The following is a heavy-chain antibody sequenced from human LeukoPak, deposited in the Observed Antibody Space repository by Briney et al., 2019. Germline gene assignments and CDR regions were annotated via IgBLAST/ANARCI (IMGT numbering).Heavy chain of an antibody. Sequence: PSETLSLTCTVSGGSINSYYWSWIRQPPGKGLECIGYIHYTGSTNYNPSLKSRVTISVDTSKNQFSLKLSSVAAADTAFYYCARYIVSYPHDAFDIWGQGTMVTVSS. CDR1: GGSINSYY. D-gene: IGHD1-26*01. CDR3: ARYIVSYPHDAFDI. J-gene: IGHJ3*02. V-gene: IGHV4-59*01. CDR2: IHYTGST.